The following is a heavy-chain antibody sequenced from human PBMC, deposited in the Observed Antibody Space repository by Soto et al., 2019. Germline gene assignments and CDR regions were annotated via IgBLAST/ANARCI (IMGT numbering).Heavy chain of an antibody. D-gene: IGHD3-10*01. CDR1: GGSISSGGYY. V-gene: IGHV4-31*03. Sequence: PSETLSLTCTVSGGSISSGGYYWSWIRQHPGKGLEWIGYIYYSGSTYYNPSLKSRVTISVDTSKNQFSLKMSSVTAADTAVYYCARGNGFTMVRGVIIRENYYYYCMDVWGQGTTVTVSS. CDR3: ARGNGFTMVRGVIIRENYYYYCMDV. J-gene: IGHJ6*02. CDR2: IYYSGST.